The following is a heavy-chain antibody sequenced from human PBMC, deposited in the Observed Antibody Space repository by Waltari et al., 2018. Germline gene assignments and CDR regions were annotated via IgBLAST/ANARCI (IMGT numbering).Heavy chain of an antibody. D-gene: IGHD3-16*01. CDR1: GLPFSGYS. CDR2: ISGDSRFI. CDR3: ARDRRGYFDY. J-gene: IGHJ4*02. V-gene: IGHV3-21*01. Sequence: EVQLVESGGGLVKPGGSLRLSCEASGLPFSGYSMNWVRQAPGKGLEWVSSISGDSRFIYYADSVNGRFTISSDDAKNSLYLQMNSLRVEDTAVYYCARDRRGYFDYWGPGTLVSVSS.